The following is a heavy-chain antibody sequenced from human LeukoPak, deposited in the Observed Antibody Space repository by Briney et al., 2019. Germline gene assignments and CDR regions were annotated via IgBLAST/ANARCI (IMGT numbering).Heavy chain of an antibody. J-gene: IGHJ4*02. V-gene: IGHV3-23*01. Sequence: PGGSLRLSCVASGFTCSTYGMIWVRQAPGKGPEVVSLVSNSGDTTNYADSVKGSFTISRDNSKNTLYLQMDNLRAEDTAAYYCANIGSGTFGSTGFWGQGTLVTVSS. CDR3: ANIGSGTFGSTGF. CDR2: VSNSGDTT. CDR1: GFTCSTYG. D-gene: IGHD3-16*01.